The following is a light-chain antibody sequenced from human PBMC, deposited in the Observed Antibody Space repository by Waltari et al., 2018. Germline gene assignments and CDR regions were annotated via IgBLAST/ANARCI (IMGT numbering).Light chain of an antibody. Sequence: QSVLTQPPSVSAAPGQPVTISCSGSSSNIGNNDVSWYQHVPGTAPKLLIYDNNKRPSGIPDRFSGSESGTSATLDISGLQSGDEADYYCGTWDSGLTRVVFGGGTKLTVL. CDR1: SSNIGNND. J-gene: IGLJ2*01. V-gene: IGLV1-51*01. CDR2: DNN. CDR3: GTWDSGLTRVV.